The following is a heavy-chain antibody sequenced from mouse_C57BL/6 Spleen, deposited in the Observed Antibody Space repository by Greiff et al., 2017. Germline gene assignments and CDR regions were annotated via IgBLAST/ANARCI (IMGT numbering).Heavy chain of an antibody. J-gene: IGHJ3*01. D-gene: IGHD4-1*01. CDR1: GYTFTDYN. V-gene: IGHV1-18*01. CDR3: ARQDLTGTGFAY. Sequence: SGPELVKPGASVKIPCKASGYTFTDYNMDWVKQSHGKSLEWIGDINPNNGGTIYNQKFKGKATLTVDKSSSTAYMELRSLTSEDTAVYYCARQDLTGTGFAYWGQGTLVTVSA. CDR2: INPNNGGT.